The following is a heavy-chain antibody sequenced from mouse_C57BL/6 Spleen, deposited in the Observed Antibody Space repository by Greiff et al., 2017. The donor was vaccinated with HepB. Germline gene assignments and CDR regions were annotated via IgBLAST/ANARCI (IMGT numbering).Heavy chain of an antibody. CDR2: IYPSDSET. CDR3: ALITTVVADY. CDR1: GYTFTSYW. D-gene: IGHD1-1*01. V-gene: IGHV1-61*01. J-gene: IGHJ2*01. Sequence: HVQLQQPGAELVRPGSSVKLSCKASGYTFTSYWMDWVKQRPGQGLEWIGNIYPSDSETHYNQKFKDKATLTVDKSSSTAYMQLSSLTSEDSAVYYCALITTVVADYWGQGTTLTVSS.